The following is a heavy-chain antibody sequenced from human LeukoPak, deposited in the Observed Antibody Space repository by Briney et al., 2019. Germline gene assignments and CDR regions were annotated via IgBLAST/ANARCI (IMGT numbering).Heavy chain of an antibody. V-gene: IGHV4-4*07. D-gene: IGHD3-22*01. CDR3: ARLKFYDSTCYSPDHYMAV. CDR2: LFPGVGT. J-gene: IGHJ6*03. CDR1: GGPIFSYY. Sequence: PSETLSLTCTVSGGPIFSYYWSWIRQTAGKGLEWIGRLFPGVGTDYNPSLKSRVTMSVDTSKKQFALKLSAVTAADTAVYYCARLKFYDSTCYSPDHYMAVWGKGTTVTVSS.